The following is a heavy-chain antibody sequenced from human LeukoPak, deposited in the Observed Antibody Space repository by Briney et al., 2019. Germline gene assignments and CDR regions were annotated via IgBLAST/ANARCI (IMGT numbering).Heavy chain of an antibody. CDR3: AKDPGAFYDFWSGYNPS. D-gene: IGHD3-3*01. V-gene: IGHV3-21*04. Sequence: PGGSLRLSCAASGFTFSSYSMNWVRQAPGKGLEWVSSISSSSSYIYYADSVKGRFTISRDNAKNSLYLQMNSLRAEDTAVYYCAKDPGAFYDFWSGYNPSWGQGTLVTVSS. J-gene: IGHJ5*02. CDR1: GFTFSSYS. CDR2: ISSSSSYI.